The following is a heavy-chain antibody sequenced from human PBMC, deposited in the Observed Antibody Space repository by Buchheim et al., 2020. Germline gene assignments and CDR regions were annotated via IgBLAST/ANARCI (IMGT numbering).Heavy chain of an antibody. D-gene: IGHD3-9*01. CDR1: GFTFSSYA. CDR3: AKDEDFTTYYDILTGYPRNPNFDY. J-gene: IGHJ4*02. CDR2: ISGSGGST. V-gene: IGHV3-23*01. Sequence: EVQLLESGGGLVQPGGSLRLSCAASGFTFSSYAMSWVRQAPGKGLEWVSAISGSGGSTYYADSVKGRFTISRDNSKNTLYLQMNSLRAEDTAVYYCAKDEDFTTYYDILTGYPRNPNFDYWGQGTL.